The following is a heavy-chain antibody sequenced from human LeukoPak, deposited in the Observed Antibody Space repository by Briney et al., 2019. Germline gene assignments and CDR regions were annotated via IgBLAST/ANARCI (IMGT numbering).Heavy chain of an antibody. CDR1: GGSISSGSYY. CDR2: IYTSGST. Sequence: SETLSLTCTVSGGSISSGSYYWSWIRQPAGKGLEWIGRIYTSGSTNYNPSLKSRVTISVDTSKNQFSLKLSSVTAADTAVYYCAREEKLFGVIIPPFDSWGQGTLVTVSS. J-gene: IGHJ4*02. V-gene: IGHV4-61*02. D-gene: IGHD3-3*01. CDR3: AREEKLFGVIIPPFDS.